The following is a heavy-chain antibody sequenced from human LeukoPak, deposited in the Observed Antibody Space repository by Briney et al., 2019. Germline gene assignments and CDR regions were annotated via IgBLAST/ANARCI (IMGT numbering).Heavy chain of an antibody. CDR1: GFTFSSYS. V-gene: IGHV3-48*04. D-gene: IGHD3-22*01. CDR3: ARDRDSSGYSPLAA. Sequence: GGSLRLSCAASGFTFSSYSMNWVRQAPGKGLEWVSYISSSSSIIYYADSVKGRFTISRDNAKNSLYLQMNSLRAEDTAEYYCARDRDSSGYSPLAAWGQGTLVTVSS. J-gene: IGHJ5*02. CDR2: ISSSSSII.